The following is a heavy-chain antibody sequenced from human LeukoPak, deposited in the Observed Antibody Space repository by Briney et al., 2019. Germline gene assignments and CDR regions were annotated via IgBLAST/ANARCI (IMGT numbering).Heavy chain of an antibody. CDR1: GFTFSSYA. CDR2: ISGGGDFI. J-gene: IGHJ4*02. V-gene: IGHV3-23*01. Sequence: GGSLRLSCAASGFTFSSYAMSWVRQAPGKGLEWVSAISGGGDFIYYADSVKGRFTISRDNSKNTLYLQMNSLRAEDTAVYYCANSSWSLFDYWGQGTLVTVSS. CDR3: ANSSWSLFDY. D-gene: IGHD6-13*01.